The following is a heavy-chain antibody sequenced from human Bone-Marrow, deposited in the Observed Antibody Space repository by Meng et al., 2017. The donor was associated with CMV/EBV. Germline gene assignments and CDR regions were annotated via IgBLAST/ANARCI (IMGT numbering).Heavy chain of an antibody. J-gene: IGHJ6*02. CDR2: ISSSGSTI. V-gene: IGHV3-11*01. Sequence: GGSLRLSCAASGFTFSDYYMSWIRQAPGKGLEWVSYISSSGSTIYYADSVKGRFTISRDNAKNSLYLQMNSLRAEDTAVYYCARMHYRTGAGLNLYYYYDMDVWGQGTTVTVSS. CDR3: ARMHYRTGAGLNLYYYYDMDV. D-gene: IGHD1-14*01. CDR1: GFTFSDYY.